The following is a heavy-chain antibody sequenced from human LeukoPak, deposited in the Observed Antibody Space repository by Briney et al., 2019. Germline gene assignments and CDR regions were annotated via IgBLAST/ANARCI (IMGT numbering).Heavy chain of an antibody. J-gene: IGHJ3*02. CDR3: ARVGLRYFDWLLSSSHDAFDI. CDR1: GYTFTSYD. D-gene: IGHD3-9*01. V-gene: IGHV1-8*01. CDR2: MNPNSGNT. Sequence: ASVKVSCKASGYTFTSYDINWVRQATGQGLEWMGWMNPNSGNTGYAHKFQGRVTMTRNTSISTAYMELSSLRSEDTAVYYCARVGLRYFDWLLSSSHDAFDIWGQGTMVTVSS.